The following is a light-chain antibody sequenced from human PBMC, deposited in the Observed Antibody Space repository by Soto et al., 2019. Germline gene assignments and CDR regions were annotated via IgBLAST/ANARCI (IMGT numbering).Light chain of an antibody. CDR3: QQHGSSPIT. J-gene: IGKJ5*01. CDR2: GAS. CDR1: QTVTRNY. Sequence: EIVLTQSPGTLSLAPGERATLSCXASQTVTRNYLAWHQQKPGQTPRLLVYGASSRATGIPDRFSGSGSGTDFTLAISRLEPEDFAVYYCQQHGSSPITFGQGTRLEIK. V-gene: IGKV3-20*01.